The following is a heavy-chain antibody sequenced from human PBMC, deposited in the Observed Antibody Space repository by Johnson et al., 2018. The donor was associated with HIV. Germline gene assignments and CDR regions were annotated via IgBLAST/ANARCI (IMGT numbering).Heavy chain of an antibody. D-gene: IGHD3-10*01. Sequence: VQLVESGGGLVKPGGSLRLSCAASGFTFSNAWMSWVRQAPGRGLEWVANIKQDGSEKYYVDSVKGRFTISRDNSKNTLYLQMNSLRAEDTAVYYCARAVTPFGDWEAFDIWGQGTMVTVSS. CDR2: IKQDGSEK. CDR1: GFTFSNAW. V-gene: IGHV3-7*02. CDR3: ARAVTPFGDWEAFDI. J-gene: IGHJ3*02.